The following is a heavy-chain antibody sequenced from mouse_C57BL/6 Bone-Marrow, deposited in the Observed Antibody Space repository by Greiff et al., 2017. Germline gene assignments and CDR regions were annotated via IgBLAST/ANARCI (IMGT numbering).Heavy chain of an antibody. CDR1: GYTFTSYW. CDR2: IDPSDSYT. CDR3: ARRWLYYGNDYYAMDY. D-gene: IGHD2-1*01. J-gene: IGHJ4*01. V-gene: IGHV1-69*01. Sequence: QVQLQQPGAELVMPGASVKLSCKASGYTFTSYWMHWVKQRPGQGLEWIGEIDPSDSYTNSNQKFKGKSTLTVDKSSSTAYMQLSSLTSDDSAVYYCARRWLYYGNDYYAMDYWGQGTSVTVSS.